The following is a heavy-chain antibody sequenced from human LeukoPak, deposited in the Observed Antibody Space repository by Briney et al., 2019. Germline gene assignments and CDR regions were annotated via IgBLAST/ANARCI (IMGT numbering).Heavy chain of an antibody. D-gene: IGHD3-10*01. J-gene: IGHJ6*02. CDR1: GGSISSGGYY. CDR2: IYYSGST. V-gene: IGHV4-31*03. Sequence: PSETLSLTCTVSGGSISSGGYYWSWIRQHPGKGLEWIGYIYYSGSTYYNPSLKSRVTISVDTSKNQFSLKLSSVTAADTAVYYCARQLPYYYYGMDVWGQGTTVTVSS. CDR3: ARQLPYYYYGMDV.